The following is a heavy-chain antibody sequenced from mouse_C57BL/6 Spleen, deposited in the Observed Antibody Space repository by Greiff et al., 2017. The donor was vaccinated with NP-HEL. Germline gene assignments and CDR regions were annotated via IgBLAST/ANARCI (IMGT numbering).Heavy chain of an antibody. Sequence: QVHVKQSGAELMKPGASVKLSCKATGYTFTGYWIEWVKQRPGHGLEWIGEILPGSGSTNYNEKFKGKATFTADTSSNTAYRQLSSRTTEVSAIYYFARSSGDYGSSSYWYFDVWGTGTTVTVSS. CDR3: ARSSGDYGSSSYWYFDV. CDR2: ILPGSGST. V-gene: IGHV1-9*01. J-gene: IGHJ1*03. CDR1: GYTFTGYW. D-gene: IGHD1-2*01.